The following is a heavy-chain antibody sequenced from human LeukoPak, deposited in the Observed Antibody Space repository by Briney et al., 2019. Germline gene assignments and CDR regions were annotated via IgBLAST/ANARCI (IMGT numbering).Heavy chain of an antibody. CDR2: ISGIGGGT. CDR1: ALTVNSYA. J-gene: IGHJ4*02. Sequence: GGSPRLSWSASALTVNSYAIGWVRQAPEKWLELVATISGIGGGTYYADSVKGRFTISRADSKNTLYVQMNRLRAEDTAVYYCAKDLGRYRNTYFDYWGQGTLVTVSS. D-gene: IGHD1-26*01. V-gene: IGHV3-23*01. CDR3: AKDLGRYRNTYFDY.